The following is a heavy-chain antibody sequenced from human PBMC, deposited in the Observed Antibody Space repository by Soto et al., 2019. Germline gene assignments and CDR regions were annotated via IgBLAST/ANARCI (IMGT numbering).Heavy chain of an antibody. J-gene: IGHJ4*01. Sequence: SETLSLTCTVSGGSISSGDYYWSWIRQPPGKGLEWIGYIYYIGSTYYNPSLKSRVTISVDTSKKQFSLKLSSVTAADTAVYYCARLDIVTTRSFGYWGHGSLVTVSS. V-gene: IGHV4-30-4*01. CDR2: IYYIGST. CDR1: GGSISSGDYY. D-gene: IGHD5-12*01. CDR3: ARLDIVTTRSFGY.